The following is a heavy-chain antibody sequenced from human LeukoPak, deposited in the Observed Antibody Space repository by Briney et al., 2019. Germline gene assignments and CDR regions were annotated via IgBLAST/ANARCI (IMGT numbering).Heavy chain of an antibody. CDR3: ARDFYSSSWYYFDY. V-gene: IGHV1-2*02. J-gene: IGHJ4*02. CDR1: GYTFTGYY. CDR2: INPNSGGT. Sequence: ASVTVSCKASGYTFTGYYMHWVRQAPGQGLEWMGWINPNSGGTNYAQKFQGRVTMTRDTSISTAYMELSRLRSDDTAVYYCARDFYSSSWYYFDYWGQGTLVTVSS. D-gene: IGHD6-13*01.